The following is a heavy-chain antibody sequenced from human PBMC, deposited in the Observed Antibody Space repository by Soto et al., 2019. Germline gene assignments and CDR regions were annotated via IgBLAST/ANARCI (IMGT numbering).Heavy chain of an antibody. Sequence: EVQLLESGGGLVQPGGSLRLSCAASGFTFNNYVMTWVRQAPGKGLEWVSAISGGGDTTSYADSVKGRFTVSRDGSKNTLYLQMSSLRVEDTALYYCAKGRGGSGSLTPRVDFWGQGTLVTVSS. D-gene: IGHD3-10*01. CDR1: GFTFNNYV. J-gene: IGHJ4*02. CDR2: ISGGGDTT. V-gene: IGHV3-23*01. CDR3: AKGRGGSGSLTPRVDF.